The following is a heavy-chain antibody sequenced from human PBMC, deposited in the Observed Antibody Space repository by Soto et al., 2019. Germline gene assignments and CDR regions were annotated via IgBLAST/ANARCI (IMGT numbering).Heavy chain of an antibody. D-gene: IGHD2-2*01. Sequence: ASVKVSCKASGYTFTSYDINWVRQATGQGLEWMGWMNPNSGNTGYAQKFQGRVTMTRNTSISTAYMELSSLRSEDTAVYYCARGPGRRYCISTSCFGPWGQGTLVTVSS. J-gene: IGHJ5*02. CDR2: MNPNSGNT. CDR3: ARGPGRRYCISTSCFGP. V-gene: IGHV1-8*01. CDR1: GYTFTSYD.